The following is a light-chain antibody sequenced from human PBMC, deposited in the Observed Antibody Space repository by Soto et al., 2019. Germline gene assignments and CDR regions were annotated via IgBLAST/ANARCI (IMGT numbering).Light chain of an antibody. Sequence: EVVLTQSPDTLSLSPGERATLSCRASQAVSTYVAWYQHKPGQAPRLLIYDASKRATGVRFRFRGSGSGTDFTLTVSSLEPEDFAVYYCQQRLLWPQTFGQGTKVDIK. V-gene: IGKV3-11*01. CDR3: QQRLLWPQT. CDR2: DAS. J-gene: IGKJ1*01. CDR1: QAVSTY.